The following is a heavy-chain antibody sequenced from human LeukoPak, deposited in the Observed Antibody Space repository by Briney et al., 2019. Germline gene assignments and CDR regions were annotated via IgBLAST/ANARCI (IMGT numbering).Heavy chain of an antibody. J-gene: IGHJ4*02. CDR3: ASTPSSGWYRRFDY. V-gene: IGHV1-46*01. Sequence: GASVTVSCKASGYTFTSYYMHWVRQAPGQGLEWMGLINPSGGSTSYAQKFQGRVTMTRDTSTSTVYMELSSLRSEDTAVYYCASTPSSGWYRRFDYWGQGTLVTVSS. CDR1: GYTFTSYY. CDR2: INPSGGST. D-gene: IGHD6-19*01.